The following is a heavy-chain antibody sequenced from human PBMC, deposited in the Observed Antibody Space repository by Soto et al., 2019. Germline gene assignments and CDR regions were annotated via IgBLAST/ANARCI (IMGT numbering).Heavy chain of an antibody. CDR3: AKRSPYSSGWYSPIFDY. CDR2: ISESGGST. Sequence: GGSLRLSCAASGFSFSDYAMSWVRLAPGKGLEWVSVISESGGSTHYADSVRGRFTVSRDNSKNSLSLRMNSLRDEDTAVYFCAKRSPYSSGWYSPIFDYWGQGALVTVSS. J-gene: IGHJ4*02. D-gene: IGHD6-13*01. V-gene: IGHV3-23*01. CDR1: GFSFSDYA.